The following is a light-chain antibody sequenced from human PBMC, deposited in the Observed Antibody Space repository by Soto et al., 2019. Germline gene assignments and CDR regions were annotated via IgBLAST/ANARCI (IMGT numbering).Light chain of an antibody. V-gene: IGKV3-11*01. Sequence: EIVLTQSPATLSLSPGERATLSCKASQSVSRYLAWYQQKSGQAPRLLIYDASNRATGIPARFSGSGSGTDFTLTISSLEPEDFAVYYCQQRSDWPPLTFGGGTEVDIK. J-gene: IGKJ4*01. CDR3: QQRSDWPPLT. CDR2: DAS. CDR1: QSVSRY.